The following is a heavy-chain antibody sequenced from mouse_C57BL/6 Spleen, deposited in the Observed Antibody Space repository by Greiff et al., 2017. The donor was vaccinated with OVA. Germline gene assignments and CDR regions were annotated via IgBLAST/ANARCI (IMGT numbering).Heavy chain of an antibody. J-gene: IGHJ3*01. CDR2: IYPGSGST. CDR3: ARGNGSSPAWFAY. CDR1: GYTFTSYW. D-gene: IGHD1-1*01. Sequence: VQLQQPGAELVKPGASVKMSCKASGYTFTSYWITWVKQRPGQGLAWIGDIYPGSGSTNYNEKFKSKATLTVDTSSSTAYMQLSSLTSEDSAVYYCARGNGSSPAWFAYWGQGTLVTVSA. V-gene: IGHV1-55*01.